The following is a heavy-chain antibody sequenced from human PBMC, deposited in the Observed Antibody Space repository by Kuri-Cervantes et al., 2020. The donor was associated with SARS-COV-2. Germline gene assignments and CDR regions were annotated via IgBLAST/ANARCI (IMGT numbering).Heavy chain of an antibody. CDR2: TCYRSKWYN. CDR3: ARLGHYYDSSGYYYAFDY. CDR1: GDSVSSNSAA. Sequence: SQTLSLTCATSGDSVSSNSAAWNWIRQSPSRGLEWLGRTCYRSKWYNDYAVSVKSRITINPDTSKNQFSLKLSSVTAADTAVYYCARLGHYYDSSGYYYAFDYWGQGTLVTVSS. D-gene: IGHD3-22*01. V-gene: IGHV6-1*01. J-gene: IGHJ4*02.